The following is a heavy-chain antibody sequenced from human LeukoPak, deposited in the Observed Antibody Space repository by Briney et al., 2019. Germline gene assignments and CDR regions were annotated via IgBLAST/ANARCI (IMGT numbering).Heavy chain of an antibody. CDR1: GFTFSSYS. V-gene: IGHV3-48*01. CDR3: ARDAYYYDSSGYYSGSGYYYYMDV. J-gene: IGHJ6*03. Sequence: GGSLRLSCAASGFTFSSYSMNWVRQAPGKGLGWGSYISSSSTIYYADSVKGRFTISRDNAKNSLYLQMNSLRAEDTAVYYCARDAYYYDSSGYYSGSGYYYYMDVWGKGTTVTVSS. D-gene: IGHD3-22*01. CDR2: ISSSSTI.